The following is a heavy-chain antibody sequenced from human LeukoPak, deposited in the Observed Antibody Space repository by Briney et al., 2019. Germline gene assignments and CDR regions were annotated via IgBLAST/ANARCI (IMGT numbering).Heavy chain of an antibody. Sequence: PGGSLRLSCAASGFTFDDYGMSWVRQAPGKGLEWVSDIYSGGSTYYADSVKGRFTISRDNSKNTLYLQMNSLRAEDTAVYYCASGSGSYRTPYYYMDVWGTGTTVTVSS. J-gene: IGHJ6*03. V-gene: IGHV3-53*01. CDR1: GFTFDDYG. CDR2: IYSGGST. D-gene: IGHD3-10*01. CDR3: ASGSGSYRTPYYYMDV.